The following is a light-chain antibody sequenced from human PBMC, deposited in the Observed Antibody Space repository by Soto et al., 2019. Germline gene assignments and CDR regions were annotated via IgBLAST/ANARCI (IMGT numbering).Light chain of an antibody. CDR1: QSVSSW. CDR2: DAS. J-gene: IGKJ1*01. Sequence: DIQMTQSPPTLPAFVGDTVTITCRASQSVSSWLAWYQQKPGTAPNLLIYDASSLASGVPSRFSGSGSGTKFTLTIRSLQPDDFATYYCQQHISLPKTFGQGTKVEMK. CDR3: QQHISLPKT. V-gene: IGKV1-5*01.